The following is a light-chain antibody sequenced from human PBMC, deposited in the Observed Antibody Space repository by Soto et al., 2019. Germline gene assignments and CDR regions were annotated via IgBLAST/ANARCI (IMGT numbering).Light chain of an antibody. Sequence: PGARATLSCRARQRIGSHLAWYQQQPGQAPRLLIHDASSRATGIPARFSGSGSGTDFTLTISSLEPEDFAVYYCQHYVTWPLTFGGGTKVESK. V-gene: IGKV3-11*01. CDR3: QHYVTWPLT. CDR1: QRIGSH. J-gene: IGKJ4*01. CDR2: DAS.